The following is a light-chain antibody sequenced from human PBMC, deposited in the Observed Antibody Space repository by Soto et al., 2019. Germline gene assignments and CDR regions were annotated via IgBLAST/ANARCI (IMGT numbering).Light chain of an antibody. Sequence: EIVLTPPPATLSLSAGERATLSCRARQSGCSYLACHQQKPGQAPRLLNSDASNRATGIPARFSGGGSRTDFTLTISSLEPEDFAVYYCQRRTYWLSFGGGTKVDIK. CDR1: QSGCSY. CDR2: DAS. V-gene: IGKV3-11*01. CDR3: QRRTYWLS. J-gene: IGKJ4*01.